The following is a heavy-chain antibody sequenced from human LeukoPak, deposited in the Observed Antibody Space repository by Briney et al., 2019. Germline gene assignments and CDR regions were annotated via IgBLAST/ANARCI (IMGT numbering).Heavy chain of an antibody. Sequence: SVKVSCKASGGTFSSYAISWVRQAPGQGLEWMGGIIPIFGTANYAQKFQGRVTITADESTSTAYMELSSLRSEDTAVYYCARTGVYSSSSLYFQHWGQGTLVTVSS. J-gene: IGHJ1*01. CDR3: ARTGVYSSSSLYFQH. CDR2: IIPIFGTA. CDR1: GGTFSSYA. V-gene: IGHV1-69*13. D-gene: IGHD6-6*01.